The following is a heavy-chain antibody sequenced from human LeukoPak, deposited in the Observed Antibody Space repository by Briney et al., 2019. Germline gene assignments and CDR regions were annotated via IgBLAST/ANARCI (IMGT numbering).Heavy chain of an antibody. CDR3: AKCSTSCYSNFFDP. V-gene: IGHV3-23*01. CDR2: ITGSGDKT. Sequence: GGSLRLSCAASGFTFSTYAMSWVRQAPGKGLEWVSAITGSGDKTEDADSVKGRFTISRDNSNNMLYLQMNSLRDEDTAVYYCAKCSTSCYSNFFDPWGQGTLVPVSS. J-gene: IGHJ5*02. CDR1: GFTFSTYA. D-gene: IGHD2-2*01.